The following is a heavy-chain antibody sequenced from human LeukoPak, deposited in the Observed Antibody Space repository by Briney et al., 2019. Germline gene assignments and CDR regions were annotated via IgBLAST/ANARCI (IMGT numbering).Heavy chain of an antibody. CDR1: GYTFTSYG. Sequence: ASVKVSCKASGYTFTSYGISWVRHAPGQGLEWMGWISAYNGNTNYAQKLQGRVTMTTDTSTSTAYMELRSLRSDDTAVYYCARGLPNDISNWFDPWGQGTLVTVSS. J-gene: IGHJ5*02. CDR3: ARGLPNDISNWFDP. V-gene: IGHV1-18*01. D-gene: IGHD3-9*01. CDR2: ISAYNGNT.